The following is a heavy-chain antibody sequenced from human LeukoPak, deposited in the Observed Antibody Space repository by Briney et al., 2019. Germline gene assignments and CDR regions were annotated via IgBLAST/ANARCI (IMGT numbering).Heavy chain of an antibody. V-gene: IGHV1-2*06. D-gene: IGHD1-26*01. Sequence: GASVKDSFKASGYTFTGYYMHWVRQAPGRGLDWMGRINPNSGGKNYAQKFQGSVSMIRDTSISTAYMEVSGLRSDDTPGYYCGRTSIVRGSYSQGDAFDIWGQGTMVTVSS. CDR1: GYTFTGYY. J-gene: IGHJ3*02. CDR3: GRTSIVRGSYSQGDAFDI. CDR2: INPNSGGK.